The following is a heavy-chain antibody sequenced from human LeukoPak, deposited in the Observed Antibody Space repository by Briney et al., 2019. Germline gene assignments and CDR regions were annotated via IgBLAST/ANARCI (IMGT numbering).Heavy chain of an antibody. CDR3: SREGSDGYNFDS. V-gene: IGHV3-48*03. J-gene: IGHJ4*02. CDR2: INPSGARI. CDR1: GFTFSSYE. Sequence: GGSLRLSCAASGFTFSSYELIWVRQAPGRGLEWVSYINPSGARIYYADSVKGRFTISRDNAKNSLYLQMNSLRAEDTGVYYCSREGSDGYNFDSWGQGTLVTVSS. D-gene: IGHD5-24*01.